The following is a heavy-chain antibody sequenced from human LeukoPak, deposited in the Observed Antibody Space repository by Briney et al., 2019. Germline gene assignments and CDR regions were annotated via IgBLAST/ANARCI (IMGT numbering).Heavy chain of an antibody. CDR1: GGSINSGGYY. V-gene: IGHV4-34*01. CDR2: INHSGST. Sequence: SETLSLTCTVSGGSINSGGYYWSWIRQPPGKGLEWIGEINHSGSTNYNPSLKSRVTISVDTSKNQFSLKLSSVTAADTAVYYCARGLDPTPRYFDYWGQGTLVTVSS. CDR3: ARGLDPTPRYFDY. J-gene: IGHJ4*02.